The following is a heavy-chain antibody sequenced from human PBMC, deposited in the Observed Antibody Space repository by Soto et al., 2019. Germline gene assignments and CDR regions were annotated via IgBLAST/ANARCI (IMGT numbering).Heavy chain of an antibody. CDR1: GGTFSSDG. J-gene: IGHJ4*02. Sequence: QVQLVQSGAEVKRPGSSVKVSCKASGGTFSSDGINWVRQAPGQGLEWLGGIIPIFGTPNYAQKFQARLTITADEPTSTAYMELTSLRSDDTAVYYCASDPPSFGYGSLDYWGQGTLVTVSS. V-gene: IGHV1-69*01. D-gene: IGHD3-10*01. CDR3: ASDPPSFGYGSLDY. CDR2: IIPIFGTP.